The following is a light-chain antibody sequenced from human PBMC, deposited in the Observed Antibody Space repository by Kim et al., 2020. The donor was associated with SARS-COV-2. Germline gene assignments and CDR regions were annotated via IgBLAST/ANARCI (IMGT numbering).Light chain of an antibody. V-gene: IGKV1-5*03. J-gene: IGKJ1*01. Sequence: ASVGDRVTITCRASQWIKTWLAWFQQKPGKAPKLLIYKASSLENAVPSRFSGSGSATAFTLTISSLQPDDFATYYCQQYAYYPWTFGQGTKVDIK. CDR3: QQYAYYPWT. CDR1: QWIKTW. CDR2: KAS.